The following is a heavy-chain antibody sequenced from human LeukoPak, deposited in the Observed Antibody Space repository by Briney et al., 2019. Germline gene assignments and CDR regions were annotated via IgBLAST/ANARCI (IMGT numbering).Heavy chain of an antibody. D-gene: IGHD1-26*01. J-gene: IGHJ3*02. CDR1: GGSISSYY. CDR3: ARHTLVGARNAFDI. CDR2: MYYSGNT. Sequence: PSETLSLTCNVSGGSISSYYWSWIRQPPGKGLEWIGYMYYSGNTNCNPSLKSRVTTSVDSSKNQFSLKLSSVTAADTAVYYCARHTLVGARNAFDIWGQGTMVTVSS. V-gene: IGHV4-59*08.